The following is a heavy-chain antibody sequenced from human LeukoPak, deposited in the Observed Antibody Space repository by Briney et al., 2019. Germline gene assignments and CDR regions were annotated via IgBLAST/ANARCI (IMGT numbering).Heavy chain of an antibody. D-gene: IGHD4-11*01. CDR2: IYTSGST. V-gene: IGHV4-4*07. CDR1: GCFTCKNY. CDR3: ARGTVHGLDY. J-gene: IGHJ4*02. Sequence: SETLSLTCTVSGCFTCKNYWIWIRQPAGKGLEWIGLIYTSGSTNYSPSLKSRVTMSVDTSRNKFSLKLNSVTAADTAVYYCARGTVHGLDYWGQGTLVTVSS.